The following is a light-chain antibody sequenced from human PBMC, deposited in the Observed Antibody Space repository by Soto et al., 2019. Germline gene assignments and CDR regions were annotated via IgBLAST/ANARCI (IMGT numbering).Light chain of an antibody. Sequence: VFTQAAGTLSLSPGERATLSGRASQSVSSSYLAWYQQKPGQAPRPLIYGASSRATGIPDRFSGSGSGTEFTLTISSLQSEDLAIYSCQQYNNWPPRFTFGPGTKVDIK. CDR2: GAS. V-gene: IGKV3-20*01. CDR3: QQYNNWPPRFT. J-gene: IGKJ3*01. CDR1: QSVSSSY.